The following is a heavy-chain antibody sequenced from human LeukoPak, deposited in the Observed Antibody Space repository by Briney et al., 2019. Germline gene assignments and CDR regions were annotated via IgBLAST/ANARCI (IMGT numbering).Heavy chain of an antibody. V-gene: IGHV1-2*02. CDR1: GYTFTGYY. CDR3: ARDDSSGWHGIDY. CDR2: INPNSGGT. Sequence: ASVKVSCKASGYTFTGYYMHWVRQAPGQGLEWMGWINPNSGGTNYAQKFQGRVTMTRDTSISTAYMELSRLRSDDTAVYYCARDDSSGWHGIDYWGQGTLVTVSS. D-gene: IGHD6-19*01. J-gene: IGHJ4*02.